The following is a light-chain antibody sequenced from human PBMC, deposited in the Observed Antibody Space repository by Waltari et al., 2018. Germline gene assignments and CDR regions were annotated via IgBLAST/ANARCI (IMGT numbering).Light chain of an antibody. V-gene: IGLV2-23*02. CDR1: SRDAGNNNH. J-gene: IGLJ2*01. CDR3: LSYAATVSFG. CDR2: EVS. Sequence: QPALTQPASVSGSPGQSITISCTGTSRDAGNNNHVSWYQKHPDNAPNPIIYEVSKRPSGVSDRFSGSKSGNTASLTISGLRAEDEADYYCLSYAATVSFGFGGGTKLTVL.